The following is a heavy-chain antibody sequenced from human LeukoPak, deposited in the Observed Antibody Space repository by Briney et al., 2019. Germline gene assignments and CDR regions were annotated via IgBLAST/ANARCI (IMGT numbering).Heavy chain of an antibody. CDR3: ARGNSTPDY. V-gene: IGHV4-59*01. CDR1: GGSINSYY. Sequence: PSETLSLTCTVSGGSINSYYWSWIRQPPGKGLEWIGYIYYSGSTNYNPSLKSRVTISVDTSKNQFSLKLSSVTAADTAVYYCARGNSTPDYWGQGTLVTVSS. D-gene: IGHD1/OR15-1a*01. CDR2: IYYSGST. J-gene: IGHJ4*02.